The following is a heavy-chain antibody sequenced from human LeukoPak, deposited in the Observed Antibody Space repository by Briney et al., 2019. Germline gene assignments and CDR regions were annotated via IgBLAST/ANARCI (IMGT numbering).Heavy chain of an antibody. D-gene: IGHD4-11*01. CDR3: ARDRSYSNSMDV. J-gene: IGHJ6*02. V-gene: IGHV3-21*01. CDR2: ISSSSSYI. Sequence: PGGSLRLSCAASGFTFSSYWMSWVRQAPGKGLEWVSSISSSSSYIYYADSVKGRFTIPRDNAKNSLYLQMNSLRAEDTAVYYCARDRSYSNSMDVWGQGTTVTVSS. CDR1: GFTFSSYW.